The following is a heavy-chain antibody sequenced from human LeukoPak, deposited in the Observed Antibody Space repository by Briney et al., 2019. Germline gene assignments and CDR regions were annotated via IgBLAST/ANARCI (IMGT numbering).Heavy chain of an antibody. CDR1: GFTVSSNY. Sequence: PGGSLRLSCAASGFTVSSNYMSWVRQAPGKGLEWVSVIYSGGSTYYADSVKGRFTISRDNSKNALYLQMNSLRAEDTAVYYCARGILTGYPGWFDYWGQGTLVTVSS. V-gene: IGHV3-66*01. D-gene: IGHD3-9*01. CDR2: IYSGGST. CDR3: ARGILTGYPGWFDY. J-gene: IGHJ4*02.